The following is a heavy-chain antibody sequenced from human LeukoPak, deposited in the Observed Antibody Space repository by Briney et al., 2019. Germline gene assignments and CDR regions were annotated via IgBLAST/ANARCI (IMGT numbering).Heavy chain of an antibody. V-gene: IGHV4-39*01. CDR1: GGSISNSNYY. J-gene: IGHJ4*02. CDR2: INYGGTT. Sequence: SETLSLTCTVSGGSISNSNYYWSWIRQPPGKELEWIASINYGGTTYYNPSLKSRVTISVDTSKNQFSLRLSSVTAADAAVYLCARYVVYGSGKYYFDYWGQGSLVTVSS. CDR3: ARYVVYGSGKYYFDY. D-gene: IGHD3-10*01.